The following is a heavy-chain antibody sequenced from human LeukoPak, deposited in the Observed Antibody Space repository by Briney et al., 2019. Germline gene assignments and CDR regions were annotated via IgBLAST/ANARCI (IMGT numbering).Heavy chain of an antibody. CDR2: IYTSGST. Sequence: PSQTLSLTCTVSGGSISSGSYYWSWIRQPAGKGLEWIGRIYTSGSTNYNPSLKSRVTISVDTSKNQFSLKLSSVTAADTAVYYCARGVRKVATTAFDIWGQGTMVTVSS. V-gene: IGHV4-61*02. J-gene: IGHJ3*02. D-gene: IGHD5-12*01. CDR1: GGSISSGSYY. CDR3: ARGVRKVATTAFDI.